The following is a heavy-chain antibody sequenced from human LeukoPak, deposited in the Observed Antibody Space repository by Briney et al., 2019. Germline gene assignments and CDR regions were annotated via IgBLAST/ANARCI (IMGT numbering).Heavy chain of an antibody. CDR1: GFTFSSYG. V-gene: IGHV3-30*18. CDR2: ISYDGGNK. Sequence: PGGSLRLSCAASGFTFSSYGMHWVRQAPGKGLEWVAVISYDGGNKYYADSVKGRFTISRDNSKNTLYLQMNSLRAEDTAVYYCAKASPRVWTTVTTIDYWGQGTLVTVSS. D-gene: IGHD4-17*01. J-gene: IGHJ4*02. CDR3: AKASPRVWTTVTTIDY.